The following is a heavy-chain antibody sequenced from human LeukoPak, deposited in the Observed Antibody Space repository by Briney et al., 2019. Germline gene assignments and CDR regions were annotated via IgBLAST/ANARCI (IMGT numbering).Heavy chain of an antibody. Sequence: SGTLSLTCAVSGGSISSSDWWSWVRQPPGKGLEWIGSIYDSGSTYYNPSLKSRVTISVDTSKNQFSLKLNSVTAADTAVYYCARHYGPWGQGTLVTVSS. D-gene: IGHD3-16*01. CDR3: ARHYGP. CDR1: GGSISSSDW. CDR2: IYDSGST. J-gene: IGHJ5*02. V-gene: IGHV4-4*02.